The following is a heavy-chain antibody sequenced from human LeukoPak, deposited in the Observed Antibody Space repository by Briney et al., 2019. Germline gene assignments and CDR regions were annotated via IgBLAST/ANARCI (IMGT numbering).Heavy chain of an antibody. J-gene: IGHJ5*02. CDR3: ARDVGGNWFDP. V-gene: IGHV3-66*01. D-gene: IGHD4-23*01. Sequence: GGSLRLSCAASGFTFSNAWMSWVRQAPGKGLEWVSVIYSGGSTYYADSVKGRFTISRDNSKNTLYLQMNSLRAEDTAVYYCARDVGGNWFDPWGQGTLVTVSS. CDR2: IYSGGST. CDR1: GFTFSNAW.